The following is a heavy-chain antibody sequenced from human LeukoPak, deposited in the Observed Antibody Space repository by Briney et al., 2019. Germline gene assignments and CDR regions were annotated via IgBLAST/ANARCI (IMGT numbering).Heavy chain of an antibody. CDR3: ARHYSSSWFFGY. D-gene: IGHD6-13*01. J-gene: IGHJ4*02. V-gene: IGHV4-38-2*02. CDR1: GYSISSGYY. CDR2: IYNSGST. Sequence: SETLSLTCTVSGYSISSGYYWGWIRQSPGKGLEWIGSIYNSGSTYYNPSLKSRVTISVDTSKNQFSLKLTSVTAADTAFYYCARHYSSSWFFGYWGQGTLVTVSS.